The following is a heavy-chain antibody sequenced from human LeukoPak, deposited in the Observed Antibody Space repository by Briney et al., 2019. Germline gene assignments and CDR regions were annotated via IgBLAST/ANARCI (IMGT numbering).Heavy chain of an antibody. V-gene: IGHV4-4*02. Sequence: PSETLSLTCAVSGGSISSNNWWGWVRQPPGKGLEWIGEIYHSGSPNYNPSLKSRITISVDKSRNHFSLNLSSVTAADTAVYYCARVNINNWHSCDYWGQGTLVTVSS. CDR1: GGSISSNNW. D-gene: IGHD1-1*01. CDR2: IYHSGSP. J-gene: IGHJ4*02. CDR3: ARVNINNWHSCDY.